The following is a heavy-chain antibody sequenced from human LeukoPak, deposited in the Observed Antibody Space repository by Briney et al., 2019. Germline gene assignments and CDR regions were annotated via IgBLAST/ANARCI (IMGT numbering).Heavy chain of an antibody. J-gene: IGHJ4*02. CDR3: ARWGLGPSFDY. CDR2: INWIGIST. CDR1: GFTFSDYG. Sequence: PGGSLRLSCEASGFTFSDYGMTWVRQVPGKGLEWVSNINWIGISTSYRDSVKGRFTISRDNAKNSVSLQMNSLRAEDTAVYYCARWGLGPSFDYWGQGTLVSVSS. D-gene: IGHD1-26*01. V-gene: IGHV3-20*04.